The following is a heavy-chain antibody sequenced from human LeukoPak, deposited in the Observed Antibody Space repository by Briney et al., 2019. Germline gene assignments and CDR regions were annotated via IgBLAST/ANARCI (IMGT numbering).Heavy chain of an antibody. CDR2: IYYSGST. J-gene: IGHJ4*02. CDR1: GGSISSYY. Sequence: SETLSLTCTVSGGSISSYYWSWIRQSPGKGLEWIGYIYYSGSTNYNPSLKSRVTISVDTSKNQFSLKLSSVTAADTAVYYCARLSSSSSPYLDYWGQGTLVTVSS. CDR3: ARLSSSSSPYLDY. V-gene: IGHV4-59*01. D-gene: IGHD6-6*01.